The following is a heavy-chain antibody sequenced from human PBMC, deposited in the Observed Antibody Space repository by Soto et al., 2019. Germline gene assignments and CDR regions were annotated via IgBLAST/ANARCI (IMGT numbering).Heavy chain of an antibody. J-gene: IGHJ5*02. CDR2: ISYSGTA. Sequence: TLSLTCTVSGGSISSGGYCWSWIRQPPGEGQEWIGFISYSGTASYSPSPKSRVAISLDTSKNQFSLSLSSVTAADTAVYYCARGRGYSYGLDPWGQGTLVTVSS. CDR1: GGSISSGGYC. CDR3: ARGRGYSYGLDP. D-gene: IGHD5-18*01. V-gene: IGHV4-30-4*01.